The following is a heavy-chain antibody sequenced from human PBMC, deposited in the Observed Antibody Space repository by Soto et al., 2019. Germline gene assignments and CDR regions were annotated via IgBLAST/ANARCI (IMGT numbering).Heavy chain of an antibody. D-gene: IGHD1-26*01. Sequence: GGSLRLSCGASGIIFSASGMHWVRQAPGKGLEWVTFISSDGSEIYYADSVKGRFTIFRDNSKNTVDLQMNSLRPEDTAVYYCAKDKGRLGFDYWGQGTRVTVSS. CDR1: GIIFSASG. J-gene: IGHJ4*02. CDR3: AKDKGRLGFDY. CDR2: ISSDGSEI. V-gene: IGHV3-30*18.